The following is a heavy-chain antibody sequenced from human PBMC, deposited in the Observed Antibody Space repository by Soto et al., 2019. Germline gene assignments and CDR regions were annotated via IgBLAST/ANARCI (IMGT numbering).Heavy chain of an antibody. CDR3: ARRRGGRYSYGPIRPTTYHHCGMDV. CDR1: VCTVSSNY. Sequence: VGSLRLSCASSVCTVSSNYMSCVRQAPGKGLEWVSVIYSGGSTYYADSVKGRFTISRDNSKNTLYLQMDSLRAEDTAVYYCARRRGGRYSYGPIRPTTYHHCGMDVWGQGTMVTVSS. CDR2: IYSGGST. J-gene: IGHJ6*02. D-gene: IGHD5-18*01. V-gene: IGHV3-53*01.